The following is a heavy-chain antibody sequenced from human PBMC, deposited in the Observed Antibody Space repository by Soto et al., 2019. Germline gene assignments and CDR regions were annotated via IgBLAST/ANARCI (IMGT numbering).Heavy chain of an antibody. D-gene: IGHD3-22*01. J-gene: IGHJ6*02. CDR3: TKSAPSWGYYDTSGAGGDV. CDR2: IYYSGTT. V-gene: IGHV4-31*03. Sequence: SETLSLTCTVSGASISSGGYYSWIRQHPGKDLEWIGYIYYSGTTYYNPSLKSRVSITIDTSNNQFSLKLSSVTAADTAVYYCTKSAPSWGYYDTSGAGGDVWGQGTTVTVSS. CDR1: GASISSGGYY.